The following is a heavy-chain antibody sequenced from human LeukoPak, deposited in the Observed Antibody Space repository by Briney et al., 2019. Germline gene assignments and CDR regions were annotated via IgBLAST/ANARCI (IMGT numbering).Heavy chain of an antibody. V-gene: IGHV4-4*07. Sequence: SETLSLTCTVSGGSISSYYWSWIRQPAGKGLEWIGRIYTGGSTNYNPSLKSRVTMSVDTSKNQFSLKLSSVTAADTAVYYCARDYCSSTSCYIGGFDYWGQGTLVTVSS. J-gene: IGHJ4*02. CDR3: ARDYCSSTSCYIGGFDY. D-gene: IGHD2-2*02. CDR2: IYTGGST. CDR1: GGSISSYY.